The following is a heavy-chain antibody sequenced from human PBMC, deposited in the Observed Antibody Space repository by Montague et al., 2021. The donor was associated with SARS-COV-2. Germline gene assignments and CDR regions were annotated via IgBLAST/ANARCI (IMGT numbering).Heavy chain of an antibody. D-gene: IGHD2-2*01. CDR1: GGSISSSNW. Sequence: SETLSLTCAVSGGSISSSNWWSWVRQPPGKGLEWIGEIYHSGSTNYNPSLKSRVTISVDKSKNQFSLKLSSVTAADTAVYYCASRYCSSTSCPSWFDPWGQGTLVTVSS. J-gene: IGHJ5*02. V-gene: IGHV4-4*02. CDR2: IYHSGST. CDR3: ASRYCSSTSCPSWFDP.